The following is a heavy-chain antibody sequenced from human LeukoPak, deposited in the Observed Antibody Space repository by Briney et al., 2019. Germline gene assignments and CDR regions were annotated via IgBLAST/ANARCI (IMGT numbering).Heavy chain of an antibody. J-gene: IGHJ4*02. CDR1: GGSISSYY. CDR2: IYYSGST. D-gene: IGHD6-13*01. V-gene: IGHV4-59*01. CDR3: ARTIAAALTYYFDY. Sequence: SETLSLTCTVSGGSISSYYWSWIRQPPGKGLEWIGYIYYSGSTNYNPSLKSRVTISVATSKNQFSLKLSSVTAADTAVYYCARTIAAALTYYFDYWGQGTLVTVSS.